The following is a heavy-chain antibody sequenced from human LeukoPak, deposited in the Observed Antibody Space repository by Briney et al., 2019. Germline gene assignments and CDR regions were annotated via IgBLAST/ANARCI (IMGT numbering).Heavy chain of an antibody. D-gene: IGHD1-7*01. V-gene: IGHV3-23*01. CDR2: ISGSGGST. CDR1: GITFSSYA. CDR3: AKGTTGTTSWFDP. J-gene: IGHJ5*02. Sequence: GGSLSLSCAASGITFSSYAMSWVRQAPGKGLEWVSAISGSGGSTYYADSVKGRFTISRDNSKNTLYLQMNSLRAEDTAVYYSAKGTTGTTSWFDPWGQGTLATVSS.